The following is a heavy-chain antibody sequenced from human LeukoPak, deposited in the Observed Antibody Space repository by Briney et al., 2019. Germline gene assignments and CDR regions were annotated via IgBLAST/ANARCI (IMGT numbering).Heavy chain of an antibody. CDR2: INHSGSA. CDR3: ARRPRGVIIKTWFDS. D-gene: IGHD3-10*01. V-gene: IGHV4-34*01. Sequence: SETLSLTCAVYDGSFSGYYCSWIRQPPGKGLEWIGEINHSGSANYNPSLKSRVTILLDTSKNQFSLNLSSVTAADTAVYYCARRPRGVIIKTWFDSWGQGTLVTVSS. J-gene: IGHJ5*01. CDR1: DGSFSGYY.